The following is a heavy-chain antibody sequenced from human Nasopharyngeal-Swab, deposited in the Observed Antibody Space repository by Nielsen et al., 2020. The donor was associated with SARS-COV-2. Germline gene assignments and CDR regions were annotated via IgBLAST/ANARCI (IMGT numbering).Heavy chain of an antibody. Sequence: ASVKVSCKASGYTFTSYGISWVRQAPGQGLEWMGWISAYNGNTNYAQKLQGRVTMTTDTSTSTAYMGLRSLRSDDTAVYYCARDPPYYDSSAPWGFDYWGQGTLVTVSS. J-gene: IGHJ4*02. D-gene: IGHD3-22*01. CDR1: GYTFTSYG. V-gene: IGHV1-18*01. CDR2: ISAYNGNT. CDR3: ARDPPYYDSSAPWGFDY.